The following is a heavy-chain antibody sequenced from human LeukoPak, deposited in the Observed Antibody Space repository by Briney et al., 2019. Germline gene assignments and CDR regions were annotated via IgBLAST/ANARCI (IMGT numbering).Heavy chain of an antibody. CDR1: GFTFSSYA. CDR2: ISGSGGST. CDR3: AKSVLWFGEFHY. J-gene: IGHJ4*02. V-gene: IGHV3-23*01. Sequence: GGSLRLSCTASGFTFSSYAMSWVRQAPGKGLEWVSAISGSGGSTYYADSVKGRLTISRDNSKNTLYLQMNSLRAEDTAVYYCAKSVLWFGEFHYWGQGTLVTVSS. D-gene: IGHD3-10*01.